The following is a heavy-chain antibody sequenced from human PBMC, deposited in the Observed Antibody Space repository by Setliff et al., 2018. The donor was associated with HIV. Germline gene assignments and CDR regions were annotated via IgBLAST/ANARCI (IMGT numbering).Heavy chain of an antibody. CDR2: INPSGGST. J-gene: IGHJ4*02. Sequence: ASVKVSCKASGYTFTSYYMHWVRQAPGQGLEWMGIINPSGGSTSYAQKFQGRVTMTRDTSTSTVYKELSSLRSEDTAVYYCARGPAWVGGSYHFDHWGLGTLVTVSS. CDR1: GYTFTSYY. V-gene: IGHV1-46*01. CDR3: ARGPAWVGGSYHFDH. D-gene: IGHD1-26*01.